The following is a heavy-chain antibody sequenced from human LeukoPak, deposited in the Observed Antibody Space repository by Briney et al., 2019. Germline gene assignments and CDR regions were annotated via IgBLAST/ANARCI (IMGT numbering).Heavy chain of an antibody. J-gene: IGHJ4*02. CDR1: GGSISSYY. CDR2: IYTSGST. Sequence: SETLSLICTVSGGSISSYYGSWIRQPAGKGLAWIGRIYTSGSTNYNPSLKSRVTMSVDTSKNQFSLKLSSVTAADPAVYYCARGGPTKVAYWGQGTLVTVS. D-gene: IGHD1-1*01. V-gene: IGHV4-4*07. CDR3: ARGGPTKVAY.